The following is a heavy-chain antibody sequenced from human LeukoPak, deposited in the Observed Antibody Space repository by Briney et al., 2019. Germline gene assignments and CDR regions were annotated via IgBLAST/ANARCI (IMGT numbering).Heavy chain of an antibody. CDR2: IYHSGST. D-gene: IGHD6-13*01. V-gene: IGHV4-30-2*01. J-gene: IGHJ4*02. Sequence: PSQTLSLTCAVSGGSISSGGYSWSWIRQPPGTGLEWIGYIYHSGSTYYSPSLKSRVTISVDRSKNQFSLKLSSVTAADTAVYYCARDRQDSSSWGDFDYWGQGTLVTVSS. CDR3: ARDRQDSSSWGDFDY. CDR1: GGSISSGGYS.